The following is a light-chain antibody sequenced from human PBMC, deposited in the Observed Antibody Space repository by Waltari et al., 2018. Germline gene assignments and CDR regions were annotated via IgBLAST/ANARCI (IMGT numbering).Light chain of an antibody. J-gene: IGLJ1*01. V-gene: IGLV2-14*01. CDR3: SSYTSSSTLV. CDR1: CSDVGDYNY. Sequence: QSALTQPASASGSPGQSSTISRTGPCSDVGDYNYVSWYQQHPCKAPKVMIYDVSNRPSGVSNRFSGSKSGNTASLTISGLQAEDEADYYCSSYTSSSTLVFGTGTKFTVL. CDR2: DVS.